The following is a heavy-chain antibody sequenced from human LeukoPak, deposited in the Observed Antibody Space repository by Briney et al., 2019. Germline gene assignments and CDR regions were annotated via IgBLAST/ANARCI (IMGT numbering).Heavy chain of an antibody. CDR3: ARGGYCSGTGCTLFDH. CDR1: GFTFSNYG. Sequence: PGGSLRLSCAASGFTFSNYGIHWVRQAPGKGLEWVAVIWYDGSNKYYADSVRGRFIISRDNSKNTLYLQMNSLSAEDTAVYYCARGGYCSGTGCTLFDHWGQGTLVTVSS. CDR2: IWYDGSNK. J-gene: IGHJ4*02. V-gene: IGHV3-33*01. D-gene: IGHD2-15*01.